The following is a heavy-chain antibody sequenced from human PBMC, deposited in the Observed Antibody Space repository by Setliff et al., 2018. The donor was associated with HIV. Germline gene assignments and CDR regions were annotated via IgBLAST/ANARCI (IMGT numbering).Heavy chain of an antibody. J-gene: IGHJ4*02. CDR1: DASISNYH. CDR3: ARSSRGSLRDLDY. CDR2: IYYSGIT. Sequence: PSETLSLTCTVSDASISNYHWSWIRQPPGKGLEWIGYIYYSGITHYDPSLKGRVSISVDASKNQFSLRLNSVTVADTAVYFCARSSRGSLRDLDYWGPGTLVTLL. D-gene: IGHD2-21*02. V-gene: IGHV4-59*08.